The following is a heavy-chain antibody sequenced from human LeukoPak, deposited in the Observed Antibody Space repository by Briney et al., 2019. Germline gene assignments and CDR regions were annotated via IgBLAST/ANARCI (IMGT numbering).Heavy chain of an antibody. J-gene: IGHJ6*02. CDR2: IYHSGNT. CDR3: AKGLAVAGRPHYYYGVDV. Sequence: SETLSLTCAVSGDSISSSNWWTWVRQPPGKGLEWIGEIYHSGNTNYNPPLKSRVTISVDKFKNQFSLKLSSVTAADTAVYYCAKGLAVAGRPHYYYGVDVWGQGITVTVSS. D-gene: IGHD6-19*01. V-gene: IGHV4-4*02. CDR1: GDSISSSNW.